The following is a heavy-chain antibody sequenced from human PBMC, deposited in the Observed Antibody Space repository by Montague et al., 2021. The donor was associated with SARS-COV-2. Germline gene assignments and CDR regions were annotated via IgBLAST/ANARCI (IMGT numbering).Heavy chain of an antibody. J-gene: IGHJ4*02. V-gene: IGHV3-13*05. Sequence: SLRLSCAASGFTFSSYDMHWVRQATGKGLEWVSAIGTAGDPYYPGSVKGRFTISRENAKNSLYLQMNSLRAGDTAVYYCARGILDSSGYYLDYWGQGTLVTVSS. CDR3: ARGILDSSGYYLDY. CDR1: GFTFSSYD. D-gene: IGHD3-22*01. CDR2: IGTAGDP.